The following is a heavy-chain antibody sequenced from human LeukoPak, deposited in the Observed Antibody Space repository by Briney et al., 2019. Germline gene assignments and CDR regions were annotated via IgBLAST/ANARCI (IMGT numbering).Heavy chain of an antibody. CDR2: MNPNSGNT. D-gene: IGHD6-6*01. CDR3: ARGGRRIAARQRGNWFDP. Sequence: ASVKVSCKASGYTFTSYDINWVRQATGQGLEWMGWMNPNSGNTGYAQKFQGRVTMTRNTSISTAYMELSSLRSEDTAVYYCARGGRRIAARQRGNWFDPWGQGTLVTASS. CDR1: GYTFTSYD. V-gene: IGHV1-8*01. J-gene: IGHJ5*02.